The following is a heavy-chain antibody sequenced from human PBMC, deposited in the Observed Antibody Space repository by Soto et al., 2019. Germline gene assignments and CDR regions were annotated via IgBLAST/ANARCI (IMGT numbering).Heavy chain of an antibody. V-gene: IGHV3-23*01. CDR3: ASRPPVGQNTLATVFDY. CDR2: ISGSGGNT. J-gene: IGHJ4*02. D-gene: IGHD5-12*01. Sequence: PGGSLRLSCAASGFTFSNYAMSWVRQAPGKGLEWVSGISGSGGNTFYADSVKGRFTISRDDSKNTLYLQMSSLRAEDTAVYYCASRPPVGQNTLATVFDYWGQGTLVTVSS. CDR1: GFTFSNYA.